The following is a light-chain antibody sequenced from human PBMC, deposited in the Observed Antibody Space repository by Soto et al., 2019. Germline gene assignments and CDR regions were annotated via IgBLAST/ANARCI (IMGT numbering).Light chain of an antibody. Sequence: EIVMTQSPATLSVSPGDRATLSCRASQSVSSNLAWYQQKPGQAPRLLIYGASTRATDIPARFSGSGSGTEFTLTISSLQSEDFAVYYCQQYYNWPRTFGQGTK. CDR1: QSVSSN. CDR3: QQYYNWPRT. CDR2: GAS. V-gene: IGKV3-15*01. J-gene: IGKJ1*01.